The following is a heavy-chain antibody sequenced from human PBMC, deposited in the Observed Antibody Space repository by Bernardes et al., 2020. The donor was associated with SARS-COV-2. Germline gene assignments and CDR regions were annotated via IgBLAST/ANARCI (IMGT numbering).Heavy chain of an antibody. J-gene: IGHJ4*02. CDR2: MKPNSGDT. CDR1: GYSFTSYE. V-gene: IGHV1-8*01. CDR3: ARRTTDTHFGS. Sequence: ASVNVSCKASGYSFTSYEINWVRQATGQGLEWMGWMKPNSGDTAYAQKFQDRVTMTRDTSIGTAYMELSSLRSEDTAVYYCARRTTDTHFGSWGQGTLVTVSS. D-gene: IGHD5-18*01.